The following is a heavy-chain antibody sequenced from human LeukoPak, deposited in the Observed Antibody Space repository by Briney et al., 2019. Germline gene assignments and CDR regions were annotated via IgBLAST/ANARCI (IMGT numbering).Heavy chain of an antibody. CDR2: ISNTGRTT. D-gene: IGHD5-24*01. Sequence: GGSLRLSCATPGLTFTTYEINWVRQAPGKGLEWISYISNTGRTTYYADSVQGRFTMFRDNVRHPVYLQMNSLRADDTALYYCAATPRDGFNDGRFDFWGQGTLVTVSS. V-gene: IGHV3-48*03. CDR1: GLTFTTYE. CDR3: AATPRDGFNDGRFDF. J-gene: IGHJ4*02.